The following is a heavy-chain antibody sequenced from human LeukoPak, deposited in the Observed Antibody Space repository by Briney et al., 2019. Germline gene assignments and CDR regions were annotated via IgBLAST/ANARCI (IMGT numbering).Heavy chain of an antibody. CDR3: ARDLYDSSGGYYYYGMDV. CDR2: ISAYNGNT. J-gene: IGHJ6*02. CDR1: GYTFTSYY. D-gene: IGHD3-22*01. Sequence: ASVKVSCKASGYTFTSYYMHWVRQAPGQGLEWMGWISAYNGNTNYAQKLQGRVTMTTDTSTSTAYMELRSLRSDDTAVYYCARDLYDSSGGYYYYGMDVWGQGTTVTVSS. V-gene: IGHV1-18*04.